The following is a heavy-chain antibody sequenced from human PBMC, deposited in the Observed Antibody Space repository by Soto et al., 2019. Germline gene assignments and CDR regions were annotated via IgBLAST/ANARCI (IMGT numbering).Heavy chain of an antibody. Sequence: QVQLQQWGAGLLKPSETLSLTCAVYGGSFSGYYWSWIRQPPGKGLEWIGEINHSGSTNYNPSLKSRVTISVDTSKNQFSLKLSSVTAADTAVYYCASRVSTAFDIWGQGTMVTVSS. CDR1: GGSFSGYY. V-gene: IGHV4-34*01. CDR2: INHSGST. J-gene: IGHJ3*02. CDR3: ASRVSTAFDI.